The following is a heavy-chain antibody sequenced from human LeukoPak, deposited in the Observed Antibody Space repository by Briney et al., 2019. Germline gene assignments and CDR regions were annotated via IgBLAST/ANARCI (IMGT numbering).Heavy chain of an antibody. Sequence: SVKVSCKASGGTFSSYAISWVRQAPGQGLEWMGRIIPILGIANYAQKFQGRVTITADKSTSTAYMELSGLRSEDTAVYYCAKDNYGDRHDAFDIWGQGTMVTVSS. CDR2: IIPILGIA. J-gene: IGHJ3*02. V-gene: IGHV1-69*04. CDR1: GGTFSSYA. CDR3: AKDNYGDRHDAFDI. D-gene: IGHD4-17*01.